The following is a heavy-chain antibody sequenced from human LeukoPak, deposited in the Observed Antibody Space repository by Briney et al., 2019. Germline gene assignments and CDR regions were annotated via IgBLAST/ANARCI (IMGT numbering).Heavy chain of an antibody. CDR2: IIPIFGTA. V-gene: IGHV1-69*13. Sequence: ASVKVSCKASGGTFSSYAISWVRQAPGQGLEWMGGIIPIFGTANYAQKFQGRVTTTADESTSTAYMELSSLRSEDTAVYYCARSLGYSYGYYDYWGQGTLVTVSS. D-gene: IGHD5-18*01. CDR3: ARSLGYSYGYYDY. CDR1: GGTFSSYA. J-gene: IGHJ4*02.